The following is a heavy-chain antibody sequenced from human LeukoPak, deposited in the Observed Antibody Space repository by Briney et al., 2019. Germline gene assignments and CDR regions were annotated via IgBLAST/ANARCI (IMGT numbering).Heavy chain of an antibody. J-gene: IGHJ4*02. D-gene: IGHD5-18*01. Sequence: VASVKVSCKASGYTFSNYYIHWVRQAPGQGLEWMGIINPSGGSRTYAQRFQGRVTMTRDTSTNTVYMELSSLRSEDTAVYYCARDWVDTGTSDFDNWGQGPLVTVSS. CDR1: GYTFSNYY. CDR3: ARDWVDTGTSDFDN. V-gene: IGHV1-46*01. CDR2: INPSGGSR.